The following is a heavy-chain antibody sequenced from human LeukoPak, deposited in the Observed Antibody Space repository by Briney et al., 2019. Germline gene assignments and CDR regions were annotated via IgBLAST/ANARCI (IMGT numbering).Heavy chain of an antibody. J-gene: IGHJ4*02. Sequence: ASVKVSCKASGYTFTSYYIHWVRQAPGQGLEWVGIINPSGGGTSYAQKFQGRVTMTRDTSTTTVYMELSSLRSKDTAVYYCARDGSGWPSTAFDYWGQGTLVTVSS. D-gene: IGHD6-19*01. CDR1: GYTFTSYY. V-gene: IGHV1-46*01. CDR2: INPSGGGT. CDR3: ARDGSGWPSTAFDY.